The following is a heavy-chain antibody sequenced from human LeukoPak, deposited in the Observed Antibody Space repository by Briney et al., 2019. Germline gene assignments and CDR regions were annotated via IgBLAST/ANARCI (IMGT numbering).Heavy chain of an antibody. V-gene: IGHV3-53*01. CDR2: IYSGGST. CDR1: GFTFSDYY. J-gene: IGHJ3*02. CDR3: ARESRDYYDSSGYYRSVAAFDI. Sequence: SGGSLRLSCAASGFTFSDYYMSWVRQAPGKGLEWVSVIYSGGSTYCADSVKGRFTISRDNSKNTLYLQMSSLRAEDTAVYYCARESRDYYDSSGYYRSVAAFDIWGQGTMVTVSS. D-gene: IGHD3-22*01.